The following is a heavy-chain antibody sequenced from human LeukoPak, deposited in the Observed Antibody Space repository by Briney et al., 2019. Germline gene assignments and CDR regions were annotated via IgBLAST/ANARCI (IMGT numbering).Heavy chain of an antibody. CDR3: TRDVASRNWFDP. V-gene: IGHV3-33*01. Sequence: GGSLRLSCAASGFTFSNYGMHWVRQAPGKGLEWVAFIWYDGSNKYYADSVKGRFTISRDNSKNTLFLQMNSLRAEDTAVYYCTRDVASRNWFDPWGQGTLVTVSS. CDR2: IWYDGSNK. CDR1: GFTFSNYG. J-gene: IGHJ5*02.